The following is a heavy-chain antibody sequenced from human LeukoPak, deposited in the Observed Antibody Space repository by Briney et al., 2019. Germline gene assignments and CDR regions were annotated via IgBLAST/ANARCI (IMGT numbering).Heavy chain of an antibody. CDR3: TRDVASRNWFDP. V-gene: IGHV3-33*01. Sequence: GGSLRLSCAASGFTFSNYGMHWVRQAPGKGLEWVAFIWYDGSNKYYADSVKGRFTISRDNSKNTLFLQMNSLRAEDTAVYYCTRDVASRNWFDPWGQGTLVTVSS. CDR2: IWYDGSNK. CDR1: GFTFSNYG. J-gene: IGHJ5*02.